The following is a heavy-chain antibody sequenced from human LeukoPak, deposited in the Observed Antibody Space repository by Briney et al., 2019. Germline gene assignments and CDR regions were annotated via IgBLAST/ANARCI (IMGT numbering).Heavy chain of an antibody. CDR3: AKDSGYYDSSGYTYFDY. D-gene: IGHD3-22*01. V-gene: IGHV3-23*01. Sequence: GGSLRLSCAASGFTFSSYAMSWVRQAPGKGLEWVSAISGSGGSTYYADSVKGRFTISRDNSKNTLYLQMNSLRAEDTAVYYCAKDSGYYDSSGYTYFDYWGQGTLVTVSS. J-gene: IGHJ4*02. CDR2: ISGSGGST. CDR1: GFTFSSYA.